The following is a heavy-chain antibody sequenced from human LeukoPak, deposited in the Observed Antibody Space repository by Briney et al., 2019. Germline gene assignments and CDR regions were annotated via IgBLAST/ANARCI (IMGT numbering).Heavy chain of an antibody. CDR3: ARGRLARSPYFDY. D-gene: IGHD6-19*01. CDR1: GGSISSYY. J-gene: IGHJ4*02. CDR2: INHSGST. Sequence: SETLSLTCTVSGGSISSYYWSWIRQPPGKGLEWIGEINHSGSTNYNPSLKSRVTISVDTSKNQFSLKLSSVTAADTAVYYCARGRLARSPYFDYWGQGTLVTVSS. V-gene: IGHV4-34*01.